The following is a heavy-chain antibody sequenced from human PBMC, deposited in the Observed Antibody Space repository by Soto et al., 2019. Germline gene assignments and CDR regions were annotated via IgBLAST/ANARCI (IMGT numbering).Heavy chain of an antibody. CDR1: GYTFTSYS. CDR3: ARELWDCMITSCYGDYYYGMDV. CDR2: ISAYNGNT. Sequence: ASVKVSCKASGYTFTSYSMHWVRQAPGQGLEWMRWISAYNGNTKYAQKFQGRVTMTTDTSTSTAYMELRSLRSDDTAVYYCARELWDCMITSCYGDYYYGMDVWGQGTTVTVSS. V-gene: IGHV1-18*04. D-gene: IGHD2-2*01. J-gene: IGHJ6*02.